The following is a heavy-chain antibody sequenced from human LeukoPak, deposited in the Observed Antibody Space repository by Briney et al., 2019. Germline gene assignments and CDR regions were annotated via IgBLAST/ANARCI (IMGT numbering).Heavy chain of an antibody. D-gene: IGHD2-21*01. CDR2: MNPNSGNT. J-gene: IGHJ4*02. Sequence: ASVKVSCKASGYTFTSYDINWVRQATGQGREWIGWMNPNSGNTGYAQKFQGRVTMTRNTSISTAYMELSSLRSEDTAVYYCATDMVGYCGDVTCYSEAYWGQGTLVTVSS. V-gene: IGHV1-8*01. CDR3: ATDMVGYCGDVTCYSEAY. CDR1: GYTFTSYD.